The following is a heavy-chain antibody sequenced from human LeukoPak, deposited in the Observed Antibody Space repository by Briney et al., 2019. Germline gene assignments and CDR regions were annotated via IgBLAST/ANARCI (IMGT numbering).Heavy chain of an antibody. V-gene: IGHV3-7*01. J-gene: IGHJ3*02. D-gene: IGHD1-26*01. CDR2: IKKNGSLK. CDR3: ARANKWELRCAFDI. CDR1: GFTFSSCW. Sequence: GGSLRLACAAAGFTFSSCWMSWVRQAPGKGLEWVANIKKNGSLKHYADSVKGRFTISRDNAKNSLYLQMNSLRAEDTAVYYCARANKWELRCAFDIWGQGTMVTVSS.